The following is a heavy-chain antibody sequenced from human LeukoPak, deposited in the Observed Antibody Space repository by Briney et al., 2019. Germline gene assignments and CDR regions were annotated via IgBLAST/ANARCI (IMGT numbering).Heavy chain of an antibody. J-gene: IGHJ5*01. CDR1: GYKFTNYW. Sequence: GESLKISCKASGYKFTNYWIAWVRQMPGKGLEWMGIICPDNSDIRYGPSFQGQVTISADKSVTTGYLQWSSLKASDTAIYFCARGTNGYMYDSWGQGTLVTVSS. D-gene: IGHD5-24*01. CDR2: ICPDNSDI. CDR3: ARGTNGYMYDS. V-gene: IGHV5-51*01.